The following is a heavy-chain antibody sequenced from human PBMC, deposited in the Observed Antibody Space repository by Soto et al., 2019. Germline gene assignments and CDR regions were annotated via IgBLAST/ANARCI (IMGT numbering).Heavy chain of an antibody. CDR1: GGSISSSSYY. D-gene: IGHD2-2*01. Sequence: SETLSLTCTVSGGSISSSSYYWGWIRQPPGKGLEWIGSIYYSGSTYYNPSLKSRVTISVDTSKNQFSLKLSSVTAADTAVYYCARRRGFGLGYCSSTSCRYFDYWGQGTLVTVSS. CDR3: ARRRGFGLGYCSSTSCRYFDY. J-gene: IGHJ4*02. CDR2: IYYSGST. V-gene: IGHV4-39*01.